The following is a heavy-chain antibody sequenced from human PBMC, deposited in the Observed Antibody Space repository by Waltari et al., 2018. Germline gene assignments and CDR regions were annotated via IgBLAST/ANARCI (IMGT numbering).Heavy chain of an antibody. CDR2: IYSSGSS. V-gene: IGHV4-59*01. D-gene: IGHD3-16*01. CDR3: ARVLRSAWGVWFDP. CDR1: GGSISSSY. J-gene: IGHJ5*02. Sequence: QVQLQESGPGLVKPSETLSLPCTVSGGSISSSYWSWIRQPPGKGLEWIGYIYSSGSSNYNPSLKSGVTISVDTSKNQFSLKLNSVTAADTAVYYCARVLRSAWGVWFDPWGPGTLVIVSS.